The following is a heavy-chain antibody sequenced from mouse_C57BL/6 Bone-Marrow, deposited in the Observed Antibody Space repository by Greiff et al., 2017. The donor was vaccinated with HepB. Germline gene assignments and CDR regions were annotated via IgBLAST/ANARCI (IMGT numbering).Heavy chain of an antibody. CDR1: GYAFSSSW. Sequence: VKLQESGPELVKPGASVKISCKASGYAFSSSWMNWVKQRPGKGLEWIGRIYPGDGDTNYNGKFKGKATLTADKSSSTAYMQLSSLTSEDSAVYFCARSWYYYGSSHYYAMDYWGQGTSVTVSS. CDR2: IYPGDGDT. J-gene: IGHJ4*01. CDR3: ARSWYYYGSSHYYAMDY. V-gene: IGHV1-82*01. D-gene: IGHD1-1*01.